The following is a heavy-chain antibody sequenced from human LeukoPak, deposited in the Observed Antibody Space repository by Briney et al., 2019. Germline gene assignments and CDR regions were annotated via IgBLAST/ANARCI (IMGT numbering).Heavy chain of an antibody. J-gene: IGHJ6*02. D-gene: IGHD2-2*02. Sequence: PGGSLRLSCAASGFTFSSYAMHWVRQAPGKGLEWVAVISYDGSNKYYADSVKGRFTISRDNSKNTLYLQMNSLRAEDTAVYYCARDNQLRYKVYYYGMDVWGQGTTVTVSS. CDR1: GFTFSSYA. V-gene: IGHV3-30-3*01. CDR2: ISYDGSNK. CDR3: ARDNQLRYKVYYYGMDV.